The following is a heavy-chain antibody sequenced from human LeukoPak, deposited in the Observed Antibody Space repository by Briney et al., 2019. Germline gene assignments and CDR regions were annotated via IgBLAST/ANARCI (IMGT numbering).Heavy chain of an antibody. J-gene: IGHJ4*02. CDR3: ARNVSAGYFDF. Sequence: SETLSLTCSVSGVSMTGSSYYWAWIRQPPGKDLEWIGSVYYSGSTSYSPSLKSRVTTSVDTSKNQFSLSLHSVTAADTAIYYCARNVSAGYFDFWGQGTLVTVSS. CDR1: GVSMTGSSYY. D-gene: IGHD2-8*01. V-gene: IGHV4-39*01. CDR2: VYYSGST.